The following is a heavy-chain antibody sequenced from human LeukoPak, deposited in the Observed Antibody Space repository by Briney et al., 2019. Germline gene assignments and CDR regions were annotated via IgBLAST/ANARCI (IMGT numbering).Heavy chain of an antibody. Sequence: PSETLSLTCTVSGGSISSYYWSWIRQPPGKGLEWIAYISDIGSINYNPSLKSRVTISLETSKNQFSLKLSSVTAADTAVYYCASHLYDSSGYLEYWGQGTLVTVSS. V-gene: IGHV4-59*12. J-gene: IGHJ4*02. CDR2: ISDIGSI. D-gene: IGHD3-22*01. CDR1: GGSISSYY. CDR3: ASHLYDSSGYLEY.